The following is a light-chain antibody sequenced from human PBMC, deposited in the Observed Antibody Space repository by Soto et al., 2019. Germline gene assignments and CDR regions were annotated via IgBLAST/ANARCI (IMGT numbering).Light chain of an antibody. CDR2: EVS. J-gene: IGLJ3*02. CDR3: SSKSGGSTPML. CDR1: SSDVGGYRF. Sequence: QSALTQPASVSGSPGQSITISCTGTSSDVGGYRFVSWYQHHPGEAPKLIISEVSNRPSGVSSRFSGSKSGNTASLTISGLQAEDESVYYCSSKSGGSTPMLFGGGTKVTVL. V-gene: IGLV2-14*01.